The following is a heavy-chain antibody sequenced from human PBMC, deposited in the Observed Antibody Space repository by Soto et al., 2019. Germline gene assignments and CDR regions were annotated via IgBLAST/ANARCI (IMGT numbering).Heavy chain of an antibody. D-gene: IGHD5-12*01. CDR2: INSNGGST. CDR1: GFTFSSYA. J-gene: IGHJ4*02. Sequence: GGSLRLSCSASGFTFSSYAMYWVRQAPGKGLEYVSAINSNGGSTYYADSVKGRFTISRDNSKNTLHLQMSSLRAEDTAVYYCVKAHGYDFDYWGQGTLVTVSS. V-gene: IGHV3-64D*06. CDR3: VKAHGYDFDY.